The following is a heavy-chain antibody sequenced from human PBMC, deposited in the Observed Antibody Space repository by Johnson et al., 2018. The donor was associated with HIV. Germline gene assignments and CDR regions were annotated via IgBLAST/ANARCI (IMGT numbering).Heavy chain of an antibody. CDR3: AKDVSVVTPSGSFDI. D-gene: IGHD4-23*01. V-gene: IGHV3-30*18. CDR1: GFTFSSYA. CDR2: ISFEGSDK. Sequence: QVHLVESGGGVVQPGRSLRLSCAASGFTFSSYAMHWVRQAPGKGLEWVGVISFEGSDKYYADSVKGRVTISRDDSKNTLYLRLNSLRPEDSAVYYCAKDVSVVTPSGSFDIWGQGTRVTVSS. J-gene: IGHJ3*02.